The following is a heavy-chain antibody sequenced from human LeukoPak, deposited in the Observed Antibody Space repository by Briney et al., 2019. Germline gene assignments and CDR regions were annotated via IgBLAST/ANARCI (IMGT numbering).Heavy chain of an antibody. Sequence: SETLSLTCTVSGGSISSYYWSWIRQPPGKGLEWIGYIYYSGSTNYNPSLKSRVTISVDTSKNQFSLKVTSVTAADTAVYYCARDSGPRFDYWGQGTLVTVSS. CDR2: IYYSGST. CDR1: GGSISSYY. J-gene: IGHJ4*02. CDR3: ARDSGPRFDY. V-gene: IGHV4-59*01. D-gene: IGHD6-19*01.